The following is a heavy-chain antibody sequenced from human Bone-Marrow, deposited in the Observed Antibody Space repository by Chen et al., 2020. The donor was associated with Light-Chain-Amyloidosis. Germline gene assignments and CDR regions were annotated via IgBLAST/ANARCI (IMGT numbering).Heavy chain of an antibody. D-gene: IGHD3-10*01. Sequence: QVQLVESGGGVVQPGRSLRLSCAASGFTFSRCGMHWVRQAPGKGLEWVAVIWYDGSNKYYADSVKVRFTISRDNSKNTLYLQMNSLRAEDTAVYYCAGSPAGHDAFDIWGQGTMVTVSS. J-gene: IGHJ3*02. CDR3: AGSPAGHDAFDI. CDR1: GFTFSRCG. CDR2: IWYDGSNK. V-gene: IGHV3-33*01.